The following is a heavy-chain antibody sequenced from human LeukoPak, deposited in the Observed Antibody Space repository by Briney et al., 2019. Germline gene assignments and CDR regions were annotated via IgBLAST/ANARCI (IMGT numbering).Heavy chain of an antibody. Sequence: GGSLRLSWAASGFTFSDFYMSWVRQAPGKGLEWVANINKDGSEEKYVDSVKGRFTISRDNAKNSLYLQMSSLRADDTAVYYCARRPHCQDFWGRGTRVTVSS. CDR2: INKDGSEE. CDR3: ARRPHCQDF. J-gene: IGHJ4*02. V-gene: IGHV3-7*03. CDR1: GFTFSDFY.